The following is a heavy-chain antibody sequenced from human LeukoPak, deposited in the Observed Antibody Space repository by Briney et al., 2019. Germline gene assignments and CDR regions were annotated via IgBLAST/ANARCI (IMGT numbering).Heavy chain of an antibody. J-gene: IGHJ4*02. D-gene: IGHD3-9*01. CDR3: VIVRGYFDSSGSDY. Sequence: TGGSLRLSCSASGFTFSSYTIHWVRQAPGEGLEFVSAITSNGGSAYYADSVKGRFTISRDNSKNTVYLQMSSLRAGDTAVYYCVIVRGYFDSSGSDYWGQGTLVTVSS. CDR2: ITSNGGSA. CDR1: GFTFSSYT. V-gene: IGHV3-64D*06.